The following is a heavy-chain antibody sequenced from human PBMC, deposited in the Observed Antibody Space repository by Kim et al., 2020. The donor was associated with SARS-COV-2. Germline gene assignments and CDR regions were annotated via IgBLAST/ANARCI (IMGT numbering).Heavy chain of an antibody. V-gene: IGHV1-69*06. J-gene: IGHJ4*02. Sequence: SVKVSCKASGGTFSSYAISWVRQAPGQGLEWMGGIIPIFGTANYAQKFQGRVTITADKSTSTAYMELSSLRSEDTAVYYCARPSYYYDSSGYYRFDYWGQGTLVTVSS. CDR3: ARPSYYYDSSGYYRFDY. CDR2: IIPIFGTA. D-gene: IGHD3-22*01. CDR1: GGTFSSYA.